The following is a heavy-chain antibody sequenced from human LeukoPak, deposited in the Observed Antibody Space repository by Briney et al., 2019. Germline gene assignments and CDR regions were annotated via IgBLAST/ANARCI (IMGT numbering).Heavy chain of an antibody. V-gene: IGHV3-23*01. CDR3: ARGPPTTPPTNWFDP. CDR2: ISGSGDST. D-gene: IGHD1-14*01. Sequence: PGGSLRLSCAASGFSFRRYAMTWVRQAPGKGLEWVSAISGSGDSTYYADSVKGRFTISRDNAKHSLYLQMNSLRAEDTAVYYCARGPPTTPPTNWFDPWGQGTLVTVSS. CDR1: GFSFRRYA. J-gene: IGHJ5*02.